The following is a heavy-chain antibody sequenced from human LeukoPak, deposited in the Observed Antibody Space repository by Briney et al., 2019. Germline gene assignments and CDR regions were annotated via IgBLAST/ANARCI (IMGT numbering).Heavy chain of an antibody. D-gene: IGHD2-21*02. CDR1: GGSISSGGYY. Sequence: SETLSLTCSVSGGSISSGGYYWSWIRQHPGKGLEWIGYIYYSGRTNCNPSLKSRVTMSIDTSKDQFSLKLSSVTAADTAVYYCARNIVVVTADSYYYYGMDVWGPGTTVTVSS. CDR3: ARNIVVVTADSYYYYGMDV. V-gene: IGHV4-31*03. J-gene: IGHJ6*02. CDR2: IYYSGRT.